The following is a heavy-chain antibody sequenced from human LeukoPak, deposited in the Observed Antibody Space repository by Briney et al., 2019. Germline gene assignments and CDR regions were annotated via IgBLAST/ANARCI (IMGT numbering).Heavy chain of an antibody. CDR1: GYTFTSYD. V-gene: IGHV1-8*01. Sequence: ASVKVSCTASGYTFTSYDFNWVRQATGQRPEWMGWMSPNSGDTGYAQKFQDRVTITRNTSISTPYMELSSLRSDDTAVYYCARGPPNWGYDYWGPGTLVTVSS. J-gene: IGHJ4*02. D-gene: IGHD7-27*01. CDR3: ARGPPNWGYDY. CDR2: MSPNSGDT.